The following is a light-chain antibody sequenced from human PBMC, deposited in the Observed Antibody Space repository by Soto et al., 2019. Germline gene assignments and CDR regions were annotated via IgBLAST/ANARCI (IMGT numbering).Light chain of an antibody. CDR2: DND. CDR1: SSNIGNNY. V-gene: IGLV1-51*01. Sequence: QSALTQPPSVSAAPGQKVTISCSGSSSNIGNNYVFWYQQLPGTAPKLLIYDNDKRTSGIPDRFSGSKSGTSATLGITGLQTGDEADYYCATWDRSLSVGVFGGGTKLTVL. CDR3: ATWDRSLSVGV. J-gene: IGLJ2*01.